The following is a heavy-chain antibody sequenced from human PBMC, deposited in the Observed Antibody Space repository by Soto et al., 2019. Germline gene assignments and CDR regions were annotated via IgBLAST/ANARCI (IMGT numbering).Heavy chain of an antibody. D-gene: IGHD3-22*01. Sequence: QVQLVQSGAEVKKPGASVKVSCKASGYTFTSYAMHWVRQAPGQRLEWMGWINAGNGNTKYSQKFQGSVTITRDTSASTAYMELSSLRSEDTAVYYCARDEPHYYDSQGLDYWGQGTLVTVSS. CDR2: INAGNGNT. CDR1: GYTFTSYA. J-gene: IGHJ4*02. V-gene: IGHV1-3*01. CDR3: ARDEPHYYDSQGLDY.